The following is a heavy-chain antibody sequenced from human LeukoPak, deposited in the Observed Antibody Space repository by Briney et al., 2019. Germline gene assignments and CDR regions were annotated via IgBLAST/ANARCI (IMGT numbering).Heavy chain of an antibody. CDR3: ARGAIVGANFDY. Sequence: GGSLRLSCADSGFTFGRYWMHWVRQAPGKGLVWVSHITTDGSGTSYADSVKGRLTISRDNAKNTLYLQMNSLRAGDTAVYYCARGAIVGANFDYWGQGTLITVSS. J-gene: IGHJ4*02. D-gene: IGHD1-26*01. CDR1: GFTFGRYW. CDR2: ITTDGSGT. V-gene: IGHV3-74*01.